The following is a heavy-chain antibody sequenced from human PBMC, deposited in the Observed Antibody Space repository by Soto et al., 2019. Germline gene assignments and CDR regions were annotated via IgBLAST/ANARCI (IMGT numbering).Heavy chain of an antibody. CDR2: ISGSGRST. Sequence: EVQVLESGGGLVQPGGSLRLSCAASGFTFNTFGMNWVRQAPGKGLEWVSAISGSGRSTYYADSVKGRFTISRDNSKNMVYLQMNSLRVDDTAVYYCAKDQASSFRPAAGTDFWGQGTLVPVSS. CDR3: AKDQASSFRPAAGTDF. D-gene: IGHD6-13*01. J-gene: IGHJ4*02. V-gene: IGHV3-23*01. CDR1: GFTFNTFG.